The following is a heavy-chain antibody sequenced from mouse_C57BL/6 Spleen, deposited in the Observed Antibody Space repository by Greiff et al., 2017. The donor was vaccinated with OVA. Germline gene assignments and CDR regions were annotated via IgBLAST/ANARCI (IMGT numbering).Heavy chain of an antibody. CDR2: ISYDGSN. CDR1: GYSITSGYY. D-gene: IGHD1-1*01. V-gene: IGHV3-6*01. J-gene: IGHJ4*01. CDR3: ARARELLRYYAMDY. Sequence: VQLKESGPGLVKPSQSLSLTCSVTGYSITSGYYWNWIRQFPGNKLEWMGYISYDGSNNCNPSLKNRISITRDTSKNQFFLKLNSVTTEDTATYYCARARELLRYYAMDYWGQGTSVTVSS.